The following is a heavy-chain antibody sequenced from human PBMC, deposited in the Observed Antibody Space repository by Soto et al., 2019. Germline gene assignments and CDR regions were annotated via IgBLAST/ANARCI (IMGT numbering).Heavy chain of an antibody. CDR1: GFTFITYA. J-gene: IGHJ4*02. V-gene: IGHV3-23*01. CDR3: ARYAIGYCSGGRCRDFDH. Sequence: GGSLRLSCAASGFTFITYAMSWVRQAPGKGLEWVSIISGSGGSTYYPDSVKGRFTISRDNSKNTLYLQMNSLRADDTAVYYCARYAIGYCSGGRCRDFDHWGQGTLVNVSS. CDR2: ISGSGGST. D-gene: IGHD2-15*01.